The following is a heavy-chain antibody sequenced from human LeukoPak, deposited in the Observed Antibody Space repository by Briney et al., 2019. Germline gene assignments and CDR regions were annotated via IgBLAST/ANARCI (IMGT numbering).Heavy chain of an antibody. CDR1: GFIFSNYA. Sequence: GGSLRLSCAASGFIFSNYAMSWVRQAPGKGLEWVSGISGSRGSTYYADSVKGRFTISRDNSKNTLYLQMNSLRAEDTAVYFCAKDRRIVVVPAAPDAFDLWGQGTMVTVSS. J-gene: IGHJ3*01. CDR2: ISGSRGST. V-gene: IGHV3-23*01. CDR3: AKDRRIVVVPAAPDAFDL. D-gene: IGHD2-2*01.